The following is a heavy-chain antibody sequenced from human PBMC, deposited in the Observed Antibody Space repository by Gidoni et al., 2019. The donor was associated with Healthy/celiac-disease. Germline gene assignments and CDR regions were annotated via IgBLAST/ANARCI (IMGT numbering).Heavy chain of an antibody. CDR2: ISYDGSNK. V-gene: IGHV3-30*18. CDR3: AKEEGDYFDY. D-gene: IGHD3-16*01. J-gene: IGHJ4*02. CDR1: GFTFSSYG. Sequence: QVQLVESGGGVVQPGWSLRLSCAASGFTFSSYGMHWVRQAPGKGLEWVAVISYDGSNKYYADSVKGRFTISRDNSKNTLYLQMNSLRAEDTAVYYCAKEEGDYFDYWGQGTLVTVSS.